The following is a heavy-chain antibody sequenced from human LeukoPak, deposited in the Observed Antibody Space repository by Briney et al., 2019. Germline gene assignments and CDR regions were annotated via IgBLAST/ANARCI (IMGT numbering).Heavy chain of an antibody. CDR1: GGSISSYY. CDR3: AREEADGTLR. D-gene: IGHD3-16*01. CDR2: IYYSGST. V-gene: IGHV4-59*01. Sequence: PSETLSLTCTVSGGSISSYYWSWIRQPPGKGLEWIGYIYYSGSTNYNPSLKSRVTISVDTSKNQFSLKLSSVTAADTAVYYCAREEADGTLRWGQGTLVTVSS. J-gene: IGHJ4*02.